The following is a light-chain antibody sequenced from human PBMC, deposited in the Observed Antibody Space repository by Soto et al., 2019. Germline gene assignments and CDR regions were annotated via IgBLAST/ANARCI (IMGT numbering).Light chain of an antibody. J-gene: IGLJ2*01. V-gene: IGLV4-69*02. CDR2: VNSDGSH. CDR1: SGHSDYT. CDR3: QTWGTGFHVV. Sequence: QSVLTQSPSASASLGASVKLTCTLTSGHSDYTIAWHQQQPEQGPRFLMKVNSDGSHSKGDGIPDRFSGSSSGSERYLTISRLQSEDEADYYCQTWGTGFHVVFGGGTKLTVL.